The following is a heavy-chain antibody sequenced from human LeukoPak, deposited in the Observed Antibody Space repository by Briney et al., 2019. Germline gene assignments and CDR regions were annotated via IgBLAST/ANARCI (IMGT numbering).Heavy chain of an antibody. CDR1: GGSISSGGYY. J-gene: IGHJ4*02. CDR3: AKTYYGSGSYYYFDY. Sequence: SETLSLTCTVSGGSISSGGYYWSWIRQPPGKGLEWIGYIYHSGSTYYNPSLKSRVTISVDTSKNQFSLKLSSVTAADTAVYYCAKTYYGSGSYYYFDYWGQGTLVTVSS. D-gene: IGHD3-10*01. CDR2: IYHSGST. V-gene: IGHV4-31*03.